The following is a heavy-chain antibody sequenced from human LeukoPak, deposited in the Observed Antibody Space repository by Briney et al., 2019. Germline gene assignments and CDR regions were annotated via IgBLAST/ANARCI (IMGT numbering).Heavy chain of an antibody. D-gene: IGHD2-2*01. Sequence: GASVKVSCKASGYTFTSYDINWVRQATGQGLEWMGWMNPNSGNTGYAQKFQGRVTMTRNTSISTAYMELSSLRSEDTAVYYCAKDQDIVVVPAAMGLDYWGQGTLVTVSS. CDR1: GYTFTSYD. CDR2: MNPNSGNT. J-gene: IGHJ4*02. CDR3: AKDQDIVVVPAAMGLDY. V-gene: IGHV1-8*01.